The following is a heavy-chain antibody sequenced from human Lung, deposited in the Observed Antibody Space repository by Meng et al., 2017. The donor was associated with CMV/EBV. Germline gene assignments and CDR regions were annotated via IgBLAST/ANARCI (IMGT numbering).Heavy chain of an antibody. CDR3: ANDAFDI. CDR2: ISTSSSTK. CDR1: GFTFSSYS. J-gene: IGHJ3*02. V-gene: IGHV3-48*04. Sequence: GGSXRLSCAASGFTFSSYSMNWVRQAPGKGLEWVSYISTSSSTKYYADSVKGRFTISRDNAKNSLYLQMNSLRAEYTAVYYCANDAFDIWGQGTMVTVSS.